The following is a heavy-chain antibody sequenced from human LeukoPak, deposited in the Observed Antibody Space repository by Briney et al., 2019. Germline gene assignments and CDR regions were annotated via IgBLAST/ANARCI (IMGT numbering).Heavy chain of an antibody. V-gene: IGHV3-23*01. J-gene: IGHJ3*01. CDR3: ANGRAGPEDAFDV. Sequence: PGGSLRLSCAASRFSFSAYPMGWVRRAPGKGLEWVSGISASGDVTFHADPVKGRFTISRDNSKNTLYLQMNSLRAEDTAEYYCANGRAGPEDAFDVWGQGTMVTVSS. D-gene: IGHD1-14*01. CDR1: RFSFSAYP. CDR2: ISASGDVT.